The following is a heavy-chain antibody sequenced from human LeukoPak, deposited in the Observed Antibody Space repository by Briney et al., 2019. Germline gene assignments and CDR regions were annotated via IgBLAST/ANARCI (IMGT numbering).Heavy chain of an antibody. CDR1: GYTLTELS. D-gene: IGHD3-22*01. Sequence: GASVKVSCKVSGYTLTELSMHWVRQAPGKGLEWMGGFDPEDGVTIYAQKFQGRVTMTEDTSTDTAYMELSSLRSEDTAVYYCATVTMIQYWYFDLWGRGTLVTVSS. V-gene: IGHV1-24*01. J-gene: IGHJ2*01. CDR2: FDPEDGVT. CDR3: ATVTMIQYWYFDL.